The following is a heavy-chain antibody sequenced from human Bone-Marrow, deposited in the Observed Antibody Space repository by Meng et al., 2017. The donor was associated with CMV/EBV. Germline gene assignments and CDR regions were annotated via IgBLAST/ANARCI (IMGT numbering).Heavy chain of an antibody. V-gene: IGHV3-74*01. CDR3: ARDYPYSSSVYYYYYGMDV. Sequence: GGSLRLSCAASGFTFSSYWMHWVRQAPGKGLVWVSRINSDGSSTSYADSVKGRFTISRDNAKNTLYLQMNSLRAEDTAVYYCARDYPYSSSVYYYYYGMDVWGQGITVTVSS. D-gene: IGHD6-6*01. J-gene: IGHJ6*02. CDR2: INSDGSST. CDR1: GFTFSSYW.